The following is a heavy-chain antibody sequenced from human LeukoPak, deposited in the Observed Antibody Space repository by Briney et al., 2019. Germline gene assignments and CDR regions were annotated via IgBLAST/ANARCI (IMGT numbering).Heavy chain of an antibody. CDR1: GFTVSSSY. Sequence: PGGSLRLSCAASGFTVSSSYMSWVRQAPGKGLEWVSVIYSGGSTYYADSVKGRFTISRDNSKNTLYLQMSSLRPEDTAVYYCVTNYGDYGGGAFDVWGQGTKVIVSS. J-gene: IGHJ3*01. CDR3: VTNYGDYGGGAFDV. D-gene: IGHD4-17*01. V-gene: IGHV3-53*05. CDR2: IYSGGST.